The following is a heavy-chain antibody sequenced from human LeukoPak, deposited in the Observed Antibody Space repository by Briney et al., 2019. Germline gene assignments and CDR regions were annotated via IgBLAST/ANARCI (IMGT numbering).Heavy chain of an antibody. J-gene: IGHJ6*03. CDR2: INSDGSSI. D-gene: IGHD3-3*01. V-gene: IGHV3-74*01. CDR3: ARGRADYDFWSGYYHYMDV. CDR1: GFTFSSHW. Sequence: PGRSLRLSCAASGFTFSSHWMHWVRQAPGKGLVWVSRINSDGSSISYADSVKGRFTISRDNAKNTLYLQMNSLRAEDTAVYYCARGRADYDFWSGYYHYMDVWGKGTTVTVSS.